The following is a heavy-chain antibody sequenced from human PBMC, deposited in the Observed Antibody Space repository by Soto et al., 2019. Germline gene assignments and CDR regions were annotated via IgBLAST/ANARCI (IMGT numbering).Heavy chain of an antibody. CDR1: GFTFSSYG. J-gene: IGHJ6*02. Sequence: GGSLRLSCGGSGFTFSSYGMHWVRQAPGKGLEWVAVISYDGSNKYYADSVKGRFTISRDNSKNTLYLQMNSLRAEDTAVYYCAKDPIVATTDYYYYYGMDVWGQGTTVTVSS. V-gene: IGHV3-30*18. D-gene: IGHD5-12*01. CDR3: AKDPIVATTDYYYYYGMDV. CDR2: ISYDGSNK.